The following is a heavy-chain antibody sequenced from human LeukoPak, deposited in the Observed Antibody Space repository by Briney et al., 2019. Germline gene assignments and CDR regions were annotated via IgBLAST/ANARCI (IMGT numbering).Heavy chain of an antibody. J-gene: IGHJ4*02. V-gene: IGHV4-38-2*02. CDR1: GYSISSGYY. D-gene: IGHD3-10*01. CDR2: IYHSGST. CDR3: ARAPTSILWFGELPSWYFDY. Sequence: SETLSLTCTVSGYSISSGYYWGWIRQPPGKGLEWIGSIYHSGSTYYNPSLKSRVTISVDTPKNQFSLKLSSVTAADTAVYYCARAPTSILWFGELPSWYFDYWGQGTLVTVSS.